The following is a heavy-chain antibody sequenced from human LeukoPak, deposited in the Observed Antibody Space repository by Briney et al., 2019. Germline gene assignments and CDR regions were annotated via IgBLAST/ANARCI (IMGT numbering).Heavy chain of an antibody. CDR1: GGSISSYY. D-gene: IGHD3-22*01. CDR3: AREIYDSSGFNFDY. CDR2: TYTSGST. Sequence: SETLSLTCTVSGGSISSYYWSWIRQPAGKGLEWIGRTYTSGSTNYNPSLKSRVTISVDKSKNQFSLKLSSVTAADTAVYYCAREIYDSSGFNFDYWGQGILVTVSS. J-gene: IGHJ4*02. V-gene: IGHV4-4*07.